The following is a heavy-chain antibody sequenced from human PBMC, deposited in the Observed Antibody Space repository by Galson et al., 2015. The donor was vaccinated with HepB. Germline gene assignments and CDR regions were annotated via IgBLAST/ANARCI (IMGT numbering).Heavy chain of an antibody. Sequence: SVKVSCKASGYTFTSYAMHWVRQAPGQRLEWMGWINAGNGNTKYSQKFQGRVTITRDTSASTAYMELSSLRSEDTAVYYCARDLSVANYYYYGMDVWGQGTTVTVSS. J-gene: IGHJ6*02. CDR1: GYTFTSYA. V-gene: IGHV1-3*01. CDR3: ARDLSVANYYYYGMDV. D-gene: IGHD5-12*01. CDR2: INAGNGNT.